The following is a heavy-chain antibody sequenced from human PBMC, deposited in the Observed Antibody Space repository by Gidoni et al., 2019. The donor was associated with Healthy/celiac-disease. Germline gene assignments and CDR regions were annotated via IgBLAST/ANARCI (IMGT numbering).Heavy chain of an antibody. Sequence: QVQLQESGPGLVKPSQTLSLTCTVSGCSISSGRYYWSWSRQPAGKGLEWIGRIYTSGSTNYNPSLKSRVTISVDTSKNQFSLKLSSVTAADTAVYYCARDLVVVPAASPYYYYYGMDVWGQGTTVTVSS. CDR1: GCSISSGRYY. D-gene: IGHD2-2*01. CDR2: IYTSGST. V-gene: IGHV4-61*02. CDR3: ARDLVVVPAASPYYYYYGMDV. J-gene: IGHJ6*02.